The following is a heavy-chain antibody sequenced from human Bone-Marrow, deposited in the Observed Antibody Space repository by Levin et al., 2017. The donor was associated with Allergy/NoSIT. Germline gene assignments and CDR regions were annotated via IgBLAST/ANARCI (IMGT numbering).Heavy chain of an antibody. CDR2: ISYDGSNK. Sequence: GESLKISCAASGFTFSSYGMHWVRQAPGKGLEWVAVISYDGSNKYYADSVKGRFTISRDNSKNTLYLQMNSLRAEDTAVYYCAKASQQLVQFGWERGMDVWGQGTTVTVSS. D-gene: IGHD6-6*01. V-gene: IGHV3-30*18. CDR3: AKASQQLVQFGWERGMDV. J-gene: IGHJ6*02. CDR1: GFTFSSYG.